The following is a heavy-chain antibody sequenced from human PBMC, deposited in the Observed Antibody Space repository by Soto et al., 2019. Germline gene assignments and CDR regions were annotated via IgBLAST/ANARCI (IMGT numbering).Heavy chain of an antibody. CDR2: ISGYNGDT. Sequence: ASVKVSCKASGYTFTSYGISWVGQAPGQGLEWMGWISGYNGDTSYAQQIQGRVTMTTDTSTTTAYMELRSLRYDDTAVYYCARDSASSSRARSFDSWGQGTMVTGSS. J-gene: IGHJ3*02. CDR3: ARDSASSSRARSFDS. CDR1: GYTFTSYG. D-gene: IGHD2-2*01. V-gene: IGHV1-18*01.